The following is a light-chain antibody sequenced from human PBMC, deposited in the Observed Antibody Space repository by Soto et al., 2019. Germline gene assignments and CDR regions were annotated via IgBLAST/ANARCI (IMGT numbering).Light chain of an antibody. Sequence: QSALTQPASVSGSPGQSITIACTGTSSDVGGYNYVSWYQQYPGKAPRLVISDVSNRPSGVSNRFSGSKSGNSASLTISGLQAEDEADYYCSSYTSSSTYVFGTGTKVNVL. CDR3: SSYTSSSTYV. V-gene: IGLV2-14*01. CDR1: SSDVGGYNY. J-gene: IGLJ1*01. CDR2: DVS.